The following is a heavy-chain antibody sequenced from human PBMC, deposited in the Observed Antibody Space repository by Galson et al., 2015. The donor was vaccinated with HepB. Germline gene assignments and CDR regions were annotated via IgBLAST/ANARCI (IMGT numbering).Heavy chain of an antibody. Sequence: LRLSCAASGFTFTRYGMHWVRQVPGKGLDWVAVIWYDGSNKYYADSVKGRFTISRDNSKNTLYLQMNSLRAEDTAVYYCARGGEDWDQYYFDYWGQGTLVTVSS. CDR2: IWYDGSNK. J-gene: IGHJ4*02. D-gene: IGHD3/OR15-3a*01. CDR3: ARGGEDWDQYYFDY. CDR1: GFTFTRYG. V-gene: IGHV3-33*01.